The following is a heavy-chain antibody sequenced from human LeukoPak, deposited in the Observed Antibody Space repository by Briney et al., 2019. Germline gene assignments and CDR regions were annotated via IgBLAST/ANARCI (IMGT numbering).Heavy chain of an antibody. D-gene: IGHD3-10*01. CDR3: ARGGGLLWFGELAYYDYMDV. J-gene: IGHJ6*03. CDR1: GGSFSGYY. Sequence: LETLPLTRAVYGGSFSGYYWSWIRQPPGKGLEWIGEINHSGSTNYNPSLKSRVTISVDTSKNQFSLKLSSVTAADTAVYDCARGGGLLWFGELAYYDYMDVWGKGTTVTVSS. V-gene: IGHV4-34*01. CDR2: INHSGST.